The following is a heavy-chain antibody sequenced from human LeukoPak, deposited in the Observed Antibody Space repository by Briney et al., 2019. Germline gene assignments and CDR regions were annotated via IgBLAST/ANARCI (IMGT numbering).Heavy chain of an antibody. Sequence: GGSLRLSCAASGFTFSSYAMSWVRQAPGKGLEWVSAISGSGGSTYYADSVKGRFTISRDNSKNTLYLQMNSLRAEDTAVYYCVVGYDRSGYYYYFDYWGQGTLVTVSS. V-gene: IGHV3-23*01. CDR2: ISGSGGST. CDR1: GFTFSSYA. CDR3: VVGYDRSGYYYYFDY. D-gene: IGHD3-22*01. J-gene: IGHJ4*02.